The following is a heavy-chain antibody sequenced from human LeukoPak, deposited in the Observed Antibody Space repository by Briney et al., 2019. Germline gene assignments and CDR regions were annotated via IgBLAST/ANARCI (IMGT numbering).Heavy chain of an antibody. J-gene: IGHJ6*02. D-gene: IGHD3-10*01. CDR2: IIPILGIA. CDR3: ARHTVGRQYYYGSGSAPGGMDV. CDR1: GGTFSSYA. Sequence: SVKVSCKASGGTFSSYAISWVRQAPGQGLEWMGRIIPILGIANYAQKFQGRVTITADKSTSTAYMELSSLRSEDTAVYYCARHTVGRQYYYGSGSAPGGMDVWGQGTTVTVSS. V-gene: IGHV1-69*04.